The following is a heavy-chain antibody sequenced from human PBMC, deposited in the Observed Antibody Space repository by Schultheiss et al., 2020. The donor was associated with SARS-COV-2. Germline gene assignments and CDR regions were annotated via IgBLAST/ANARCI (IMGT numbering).Heavy chain of an antibody. CDR3: ARLSIAVADY. D-gene: IGHD6-19*01. CDR1: GGSISIYTY. CDR2: IYYTGAT. Sequence: SETLSLTCAVSGGSISIYTYWGWIRQPPGKGLEWIGTIYYTGATYYDASLQSRVTISVDTSKNQFSLKLNFVTAADTAVYYCARLSIAVADYWGQGTLVTVSS. J-gene: IGHJ4*02. V-gene: IGHV4-39*01.